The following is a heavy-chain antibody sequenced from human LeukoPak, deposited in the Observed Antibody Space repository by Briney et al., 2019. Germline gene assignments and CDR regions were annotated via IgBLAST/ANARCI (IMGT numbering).Heavy chain of an antibody. CDR3: AKGGYTAMVPLDP. CDR1: GFTFSSYA. V-gene: IGHV3-23*01. CDR2: IGGNGGST. Sequence: GGSLRLSCAASGFTFSSYAMSWVRQAPGKGLEWVSSIGGNGGSTYYADSVKGRFTISRDNSKNTLYLQMNNLRAEDTAVYYCAKGGYTAMVPLDPWGQGTLVTVSS. J-gene: IGHJ5*02. D-gene: IGHD5-18*01.